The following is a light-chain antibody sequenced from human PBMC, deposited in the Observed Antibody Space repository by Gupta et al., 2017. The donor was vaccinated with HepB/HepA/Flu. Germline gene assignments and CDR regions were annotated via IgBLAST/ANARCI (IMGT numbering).Light chain of an antibody. CDR2: GAS. CDR3: QKEGHSDYP. Sequence: EIVLTQSPGTLSLSPGERATLSCGASQTVRNNYLAWNQQKPGQAPRLLIYGASSRATGIPDRFSGSGSGTEFTLTISRLEPEDFAVYYCQKEGHSDYPFGKGTKVEIK. V-gene: IGKV3-20*01. J-gene: IGKJ2*01. CDR1: QTVRNNY.